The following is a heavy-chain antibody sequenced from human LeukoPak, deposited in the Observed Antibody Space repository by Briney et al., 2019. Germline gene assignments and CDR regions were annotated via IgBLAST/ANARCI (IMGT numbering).Heavy chain of an antibody. D-gene: IGHD6-19*01. CDR1: GGSISSSSYY. Sequence: PSETLSLTCTVSGGSISSSSYYWGWIRQPPGKGLEWNGSIYYSGSTYYNPSLKSRVTISVDTSKHQFSLKLSSVTAGDTAVYYCASRGWYYFDYWGQGTLVTVSS. J-gene: IGHJ4*02. CDR3: ASRGWYYFDY. CDR2: IYYSGST. V-gene: IGHV4-39*01.